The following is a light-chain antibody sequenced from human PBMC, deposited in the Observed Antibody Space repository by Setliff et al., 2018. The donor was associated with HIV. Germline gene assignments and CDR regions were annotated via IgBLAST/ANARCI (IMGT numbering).Light chain of an antibody. V-gene: IGLV2-14*03. CDR3: SSYTSSSTLV. CDR2: DVS. J-gene: IGLJ1*01. CDR1: INDVGSYNY. Sequence: QSALTQPASVSGSPGQSIAISCTGSINDVGSYNYVSWYQQHPGKAPKLMIYDVSNRPSGVSNRFSGSKSGNTASLTISGLQAEDEADYYCSSYTSSSTLVFGTGTKVTVL.